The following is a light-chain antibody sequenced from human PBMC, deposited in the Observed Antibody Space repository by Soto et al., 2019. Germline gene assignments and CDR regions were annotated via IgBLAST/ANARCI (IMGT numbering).Light chain of an antibody. V-gene: IGKV3-15*01. Sequence: ETVMTQSPATLSVSPGERPTLSCRASQSVSSNLAWYQQKPGQAPRLLIYDASTRATGIPARFSSSGSGTEVTLPISSLQSEDFAVYYCQQYNTWPLTFGPGTKVDIK. CDR1: QSVSSN. CDR2: DAS. J-gene: IGKJ3*01. CDR3: QQYNTWPLT.